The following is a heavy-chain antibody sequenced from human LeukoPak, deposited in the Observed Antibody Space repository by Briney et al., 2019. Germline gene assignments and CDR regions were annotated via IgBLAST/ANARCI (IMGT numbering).Heavy chain of an antibody. V-gene: IGHV1-18*01. CDR3: ARGGYNNYVDY. CDR1: GYTFINYG. J-gene: IGHJ4*02. D-gene: IGHD4-11*01. Sequence: GASVKVSCKASGYTFINYGISWVRQAPGQGLEWMGWINGYTGNADYAQKLQGRVTMTTDTSTSTAYMELTSLRPDDTAVYYCARGGYNNYVDYWGQGTLVTVSS. CDR2: INGYTGNA.